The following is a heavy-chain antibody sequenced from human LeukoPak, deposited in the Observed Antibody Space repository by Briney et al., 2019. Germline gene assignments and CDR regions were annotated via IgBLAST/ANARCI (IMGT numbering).Heavy chain of an antibody. V-gene: IGHV3-23*01. CDR1: GFTFSSYA. CDR2: ISGSGGST. CDR3: AGSSGWYFGPLGVDY. Sequence: PGGSLRLSCAASGFTFSSYATSWVRQAPGKGLEWVSAISGSGGSTYYADSVKGRFTISRDNSKNTLYLQMNSLRAEDTAVYYCAGSSGWYFGPLGVDYWGQGTLVTVSP. D-gene: IGHD6-19*01. J-gene: IGHJ4*02.